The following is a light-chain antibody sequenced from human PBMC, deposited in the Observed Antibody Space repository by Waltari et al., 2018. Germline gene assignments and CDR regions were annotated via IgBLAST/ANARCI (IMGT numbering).Light chain of an antibody. CDR1: QSISNK. V-gene: IGKV3-15*01. J-gene: IGKJ2*01. CDR3: QQYSNWYT. CDR2: DAS. Sequence: IMMTQSPATLSVSPGERVTLSCRASQSISNKLAWYQQKPGQAPRLLIYDASTRATGIPARFSGSGSGTEFTLTISSLQSEDFAIYHCQQYSNWYTFGPGTKLEIK.